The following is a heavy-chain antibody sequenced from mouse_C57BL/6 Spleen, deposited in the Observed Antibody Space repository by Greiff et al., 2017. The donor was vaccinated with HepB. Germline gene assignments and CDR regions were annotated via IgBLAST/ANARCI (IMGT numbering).Heavy chain of an antibody. J-gene: IGHJ4*01. CDR2: INPGSGGT. CDR1: GYAFTNYL. D-gene: IGHD2-4*01. V-gene: IGHV1-54*01. Sequence: QVQLQQSGAELVRPGPSVKVSCKASGYAFTNYLIEWVKQRPGQGLEWIGVINPGSGGTNYNEKFKGKATLTADKSSSTAYMQLSSLTSEDSAVYFCARRDYDGDYYAMDYWGQGTSVTVSS. CDR3: ARRDYDGDYYAMDY.